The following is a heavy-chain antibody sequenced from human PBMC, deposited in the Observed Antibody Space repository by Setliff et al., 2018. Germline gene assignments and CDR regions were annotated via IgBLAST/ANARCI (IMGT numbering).Heavy chain of an antibody. J-gene: IGHJ4*02. V-gene: IGHV3-23*01. CDR1: GFSFSDYA. Sequence: GGSLRLSCAASGFSFSDYAMSWVRQAPRKGLEWVSGGSTGKTDYADSVKGRFTMSRDSSTNTLYLQMNSLRGEDTAVYYCAKDLSSNTAASYFFDLWGQGTQVTVPQ. CDR2: GSTGKT. CDR3: AKDLSSNTAASYFFDL. D-gene: IGHD5-18*01.